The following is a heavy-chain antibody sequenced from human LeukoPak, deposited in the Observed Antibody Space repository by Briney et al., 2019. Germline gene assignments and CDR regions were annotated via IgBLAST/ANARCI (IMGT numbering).Heavy chain of an antibody. V-gene: IGHV4-30-2*01. CDR2: IYHSGST. J-gene: IGHJ3*02. CDR1: GGSISSGGYY. Sequence: TSQTLSLTCTVSGGSISSGGYYWRWIRQPPGKGLEWIGYIYHSGSTYYNPSLKSRVTISVDRSKNQFSLKLSSVTAADTAVYYCARDILGIVVVPAAGDAFDIWGQGTMVTVSS. D-gene: IGHD2-2*03. CDR3: ARDILGIVVVPAAGDAFDI.